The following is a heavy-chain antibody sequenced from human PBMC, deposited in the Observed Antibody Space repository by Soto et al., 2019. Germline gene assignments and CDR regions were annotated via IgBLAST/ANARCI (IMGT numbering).Heavy chain of an antibody. J-gene: IGHJ4*02. D-gene: IGHD3-22*01. Sequence: GASVKVSCKASGYTFTTYAIHWVRQAPRQRLEWMGWINAANGNTKYSQKFQGRVTITRDTSATTAYMELSSLRSEDTAVYYCASHPRDSSGYWYYFDYWGQGTLVTVSS. V-gene: IGHV1-3*01. CDR2: INAANGNT. CDR1: GYTFTTYA. CDR3: ASHPRDSSGYWYYFDY.